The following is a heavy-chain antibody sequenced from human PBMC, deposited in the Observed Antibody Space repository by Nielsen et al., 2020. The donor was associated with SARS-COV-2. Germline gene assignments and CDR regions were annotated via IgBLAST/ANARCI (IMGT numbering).Heavy chain of an antibody. CDR2: ISGSSRYI. V-gene: IGHV3-21*01. CDR3: ARGGKRFDSSGYFSPDY. D-gene: IGHD3-22*01. CDR1: GFIFSDYK. J-gene: IGHJ4*02. Sequence: GESLKISCAASGFIFSDYKMNWVRQAPGKGLEWVSCISGSSRYIYYADSVEGRFTISRDNSKNTLYLQMNSLRAEDTAVYYCARGGKRFDSSGYFSPDYWGQGTLVTVSS.